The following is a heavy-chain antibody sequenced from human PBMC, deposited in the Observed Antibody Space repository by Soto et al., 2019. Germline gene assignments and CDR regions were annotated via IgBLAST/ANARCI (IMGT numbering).Heavy chain of an antibody. J-gene: IGHJ4*02. CDR3: AKDGWSVITMVRGVLLFDY. CDR2: ISGSGGST. D-gene: IGHD3-10*01. Sequence: GGSLRLSCAASGFTFSSYAMSWVRQAPGKGLEWVSAISGSGGSTYYADSVKGRFTISRDNSKNTLYLQMNSLRAEDTAVYYCAKDGWSVITMVRGVLLFDYWGQGTLVTVSS. CDR1: GFTFSSYA. V-gene: IGHV3-23*01.